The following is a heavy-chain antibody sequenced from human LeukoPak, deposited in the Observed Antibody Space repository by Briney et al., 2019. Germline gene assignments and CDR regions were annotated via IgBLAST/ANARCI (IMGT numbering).Heavy chain of an antibody. Sequence: GGSLRLSCAASGFSFSAYSMNWIRQAPGKGPEWVSSISGGSDYIFHADSVKGRFTVSRYNAKNSLYLQMNSLRAEDTAVYYCARVSSVPTPRALDYWGQGALVTVSS. CDR1: GFSFSAYS. D-gene: IGHD4/OR15-4a*01. J-gene: IGHJ4*02. CDR3: ARVSSVPTPRALDY. V-gene: IGHV3-21*01. CDR2: ISGGSDYI.